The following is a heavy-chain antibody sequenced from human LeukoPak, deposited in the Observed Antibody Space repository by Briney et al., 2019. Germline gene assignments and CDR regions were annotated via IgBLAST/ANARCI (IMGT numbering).Heavy chain of an antibody. V-gene: IGHV3-30*03. CDR2: ISYNGDNA. CDR3: ARGDDSDYYYYMDV. J-gene: IGHJ6*03. D-gene: IGHD3-3*01. CDR1: GFTFRSYG. Sequence: GMSLRLSCLASGFTFRSYGMHWVRQAPGQGLEWVAFISYNGDNAYYADSVKGRFTVSRDNSRDTLYLQMNSLRAEDTAVYYCARGDDSDYYYYMDVWGKGTTVTVSS.